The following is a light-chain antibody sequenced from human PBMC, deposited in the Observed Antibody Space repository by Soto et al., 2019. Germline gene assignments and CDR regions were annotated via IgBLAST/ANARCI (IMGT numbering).Light chain of an antibody. V-gene: IGKV3-11*01. CDR3: RQRYNWPLT. CDR2: DAT. Sequence: IVLTQSPATLSLSPGERATLSCRASQSVSNSLGWFQQKPGQAPRLLIDDATNRATGIPARFTGSGSGSDFTLTISSLEPEDFVVYYCRQRYNWPLTFGGGTKVEIK. CDR1: QSVSNS. J-gene: IGKJ4*01.